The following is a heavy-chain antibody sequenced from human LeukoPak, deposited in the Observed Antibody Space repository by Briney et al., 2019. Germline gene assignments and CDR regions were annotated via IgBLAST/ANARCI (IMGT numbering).Heavy chain of an antibody. CDR1: GFTFSSYG. J-gene: IGHJ3*02. D-gene: IGHD5-24*01. CDR2: ISYDGSNK. CDR3: ASWSRDGYNFYAFDI. Sequence: QPGGSLRLSCAASGFTFSSYGMHWVRQAPGKGLEWVAVISYDGSNKYYADSVKGRFTISRDNSKNTLYLQMNSLRAEDTAVYYCASWSRDGYNFYAFDIWGQGTLVTVSS. V-gene: IGHV3-30*03.